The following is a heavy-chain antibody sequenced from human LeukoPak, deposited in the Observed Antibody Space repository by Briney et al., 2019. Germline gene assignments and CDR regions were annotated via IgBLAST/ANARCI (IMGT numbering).Heavy chain of an antibody. Sequence: PRGALRLSCAASGFTVSNYVMSWVRQAPGKGPEWVSGINGGGGSTFYAESVTGRFTISRDNFKNTLFLQMNTLRAEDTAVYYCVKDGRRSPPCWGQGTLVTVSS. D-gene: IGHD2-15*01. CDR3: VKDGRRSPPC. CDR1: GFTVSNYV. J-gene: IGHJ4*02. V-gene: IGHV3-23*01. CDR2: INGGGGST.